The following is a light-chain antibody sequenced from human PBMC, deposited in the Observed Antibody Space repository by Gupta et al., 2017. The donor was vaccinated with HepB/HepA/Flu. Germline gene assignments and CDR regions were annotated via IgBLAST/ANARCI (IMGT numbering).Light chain of an antibody. Sequence: DIQLTQSPSFLSASVGDRVTITYRASQGISIFLAWYQQKPGKAPKLLIYAASTVQSGVPSRFSGSGYRREFTLTISTPQREDFATHNTEQRNSSPLTFGGGTKVEIK. V-gene: IGKV1-9*01. CDR1: QGISIF. CDR3: EQRNSSPLT. J-gene: IGKJ4*01. CDR2: AAS.